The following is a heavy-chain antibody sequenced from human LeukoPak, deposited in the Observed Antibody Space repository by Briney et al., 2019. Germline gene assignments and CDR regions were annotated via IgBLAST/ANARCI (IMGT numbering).Heavy chain of an antibody. Sequence: SVKVSCKASGGTFSSYAISWVRQAPGQGLEWMGGIIPIFGTANYAQKFQGRVTITTDESTSTAYIELSSLRSEDTAVYYCARDRWMAAAASFDYWGQGTLVTVSS. D-gene: IGHD6-13*01. CDR3: ARDRWMAAAASFDY. CDR1: GGTFSSYA. J-gene: IGHJ4*02. CDR2: IIPIFGTA. V-gene: IGHV1-69*05.